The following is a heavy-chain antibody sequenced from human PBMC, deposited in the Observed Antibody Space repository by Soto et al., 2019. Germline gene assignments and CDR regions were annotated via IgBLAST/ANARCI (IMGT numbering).Heavy chain of an antibody. D-gene: IGHD4-17*01. V-gene: IGHV2-5*02. CDR3: AHIPSPTVTTSAEYFQH. CDR1: GFSLSTSGVG. J-gene: IGHJ1*01. CDR2: IYWDDDK. Sequence: QITLKESGPTLVKPTQTLTLTCTFSGFSLSTSGVGVSWIRQPPGKALEWLALIYWDDDKRYSPSLKSRLTIPKDTSKNQVVLTMTNVDPVDTATYYCAHIPSPTVTTSAEYFQHWGQGTLVTVSS.